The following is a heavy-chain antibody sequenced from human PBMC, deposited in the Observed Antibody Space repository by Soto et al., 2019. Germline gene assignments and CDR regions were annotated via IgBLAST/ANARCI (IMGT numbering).Heavy chain of an antibody. Sequence: GSLRLSCAASGFTFNTYAMNWVRQAPGKGLEWVASISGSGGTTYYADSVKGRFAVSRDTSKNTLYLQMNSLSAEDTAVYYCAKGFIVVVTAIRPDDNFDVWGQGKMVTV. CDR1: GFTFNTYA. J-gene: IGHJ3*01. CDR2: ISGSGGTT. CDR3: AKGFIVVVTAIRPDDNFDV. D-gene: IGHD2-21*02. V-gene: IGHV3-23*01.